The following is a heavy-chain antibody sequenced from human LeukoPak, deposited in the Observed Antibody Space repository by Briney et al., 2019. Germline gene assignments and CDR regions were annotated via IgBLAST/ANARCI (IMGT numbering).Heavy chain of an antibody. Sequence: GGSLRLSCTGSGFAFRTYAFSWVRQAPGKGLEWVSATGSNGVTYYADSVKGRFTVSRDNSKNALYLQMNGLRADDTAVYYCAKQPRSYTGSYYFEYWGQGTPVTVSS. CDR2: TGSNGVT. CDR3: AKQPRSYTGSYYFEY. CDR1: GFAFRTYA. J-gene: IGHJ4*02. D-gene: IGHD5-12*01. V-gene: IGHV3-23*01.